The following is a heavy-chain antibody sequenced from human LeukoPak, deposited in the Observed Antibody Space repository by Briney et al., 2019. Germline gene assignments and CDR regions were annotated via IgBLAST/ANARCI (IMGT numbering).Heavy chain of an antibody. CDR1: GFTFSSYA. CDR3: ARADGSVAGPPSGH. V-gene: IGHV3-30-3*01. Sequence: TGGSLRLSCAASGFTFSSYAMHWVRQAPGKGLEWVAIISYDGSDKYYADSVKGRLTISRDNSKSTLYLQMISLRTEDTAVYYCARADGSVAGPPSGHWGQVTLVTVSS. J-gene: IGHJ4*02. D-gene: IGHD6-19*01. CDR2: ISYDGSDK.